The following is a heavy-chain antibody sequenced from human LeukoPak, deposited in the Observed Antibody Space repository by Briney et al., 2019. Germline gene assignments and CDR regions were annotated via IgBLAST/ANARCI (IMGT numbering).Heavy chain of an antibody. V-gene: IGHV3-66*01. D-gene: IGHD3-3*01. CDR3: ARGFSNYDFWSGYYDYYYGMDV. J-gene: IGHJ6*02. Sequence: GGSLRLSCAASGFTVSSNYMSWVRQAPGKGLEWVSVIYSGGSTYYADSVKGRFTISRDNSKNTLYLQMYSLRAEDTAVYYCARGFSNYDFWSGYYDYYYGMDVWGQGTTVTVSS. CDR2: IYSGGST. CDR1: GFTVSSNY.